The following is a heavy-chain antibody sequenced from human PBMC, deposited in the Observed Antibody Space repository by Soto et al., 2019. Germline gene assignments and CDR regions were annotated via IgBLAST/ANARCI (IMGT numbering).Heavy chain of an antibody. CDR3: ARDLKYYYDSSGYYGAGY. CDR2: ISYDGSNK. Sequence: QVQLVESGGGVVQPGRSLRLSCAASGFTFSSYAMHWVRQAPGKGLEWVAVISYDGSNKYYADSVKGRFTISRDNSKNTLYLHMNSLRAEDTAVYYCARDLKYYYDSSGYYGAGYWGQGTLVTVSS. CDR1: GFTFSSYA. D-gene: IGHD3-22*01. V-gene: IGHV3-30-3*01. J-gene: IGHJ4*02.